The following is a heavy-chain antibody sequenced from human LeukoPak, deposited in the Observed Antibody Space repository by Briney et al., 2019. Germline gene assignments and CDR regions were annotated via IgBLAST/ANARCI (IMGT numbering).Heavy chain of an antibody. Sequence: GGSLRLSCAASGFTFNSYPMHWVRQAPGKGLEWLAVISYDGSTTLHADSVKGRFTISRDDSRDTLYLQMNSLRSEDTAVYYCARDPRRGSPDYFDYWGQGTLVTVST. CDR2: ISYDGSTT. CDR1: GFTFNSYP. J-gene: IGHJ4*02. V-gene: IGHV3-30*04. CDR3: ARDPRRGSPDYFDY. D-gene: IGHD3-16*01.